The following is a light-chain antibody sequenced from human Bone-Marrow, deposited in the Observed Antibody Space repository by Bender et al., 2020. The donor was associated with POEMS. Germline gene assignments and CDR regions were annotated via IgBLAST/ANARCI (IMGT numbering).Light chain of an antibody. CDR1: ALSKQY. J-gene: IGLJ2*01. CDR3: QSADITTTYVI. Sequence: SYELTQPPSVSVSPGQTARITCSGDALSKQYAYWYQQKPGQAPVMVIFKDTQRPSGIPERFSGTSSGTKVTLTISGVQAEDEADYYCQSADITTTYVIFGGGTRLTVL. CDR2: KDT. V-gene: IGLV3-25*03.